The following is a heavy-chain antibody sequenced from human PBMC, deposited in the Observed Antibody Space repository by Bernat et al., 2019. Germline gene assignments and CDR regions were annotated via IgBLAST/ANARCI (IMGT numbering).Heavy chain of an antibody. CDR2: INTDARST. V-gene: IGHV3-74*01. CDR3: AREETRGRDAFDM. D-gene: IGHD3-16*01. J-gene: IGHJ3*02. CDR1: GFTFSSYW. Sequence: EVQLVESGGGLVQPGGSLRLSCTASGFTFSSYWMHWVRQAPGKGLVWVSRINTDARSTTYADFVKGRFTISRDNAKNTLYLEMNSLRAEDTAVYYCAREETRGRDAFDMWGQGTMITVSS.